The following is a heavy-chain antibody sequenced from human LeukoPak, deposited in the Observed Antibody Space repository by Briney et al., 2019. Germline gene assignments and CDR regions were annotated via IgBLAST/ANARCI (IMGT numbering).Heavy chain of an antibody. D-gene: IGHD2-15*01. J-gene: IGHJ5*02. CDR3: ARDPRNVGLAP. CDR1: GFSLSGYW. V-gene: IGHV3-74*01. Sequence: GGSLRLSCVASGFSLSGYWMYWVRQAPGKGLLYISRNNGDGSTTNYADVVKGRFTMSRDNVKNTLYLQMNSLRVEDTAVYYCARDPRNVGLAPWGQGTLVTVSS. CDR2: NNGDGSTT.